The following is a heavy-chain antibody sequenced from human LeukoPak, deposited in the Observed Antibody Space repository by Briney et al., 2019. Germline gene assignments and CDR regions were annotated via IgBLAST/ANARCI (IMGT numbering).Heavy chain of an antibody. Sequence: GGSLRLSCAASGFTFSSYSMNWVRQAPGKGLEWVSSISSSSSYIYYADSVKGRFTISRDNAKNSLYLQMNSLRAEDTAVYYCARGSLDYGDYTVFDYWGQGTQVTVSS. D-gene: IGHD4-17*01. J-gene: IGHJ4*02. CDR3: ARGSLDYGDYTVFDY. CDR2: ISSSSSYI. CDR1: GFTFSSYS. V-gene: IGHV3-21*01.